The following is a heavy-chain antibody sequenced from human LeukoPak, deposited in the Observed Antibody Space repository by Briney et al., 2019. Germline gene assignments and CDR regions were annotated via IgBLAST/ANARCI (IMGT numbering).Heavy chain of an antibody. J-gene: IGHJ6*03. D-gene: IGHD6-19*01. CDR2: IYPGNSNT. CDR3: ARGGDTSGGYYYYMDV. Sequence: GESLKISCKGSGYSFTSYWIGWVRQMPGKGLEWMGIIYPGNSNTKYSPSFQGQVTISVDKSISTAYLQWSSLKASDTAMYFCARGGDTSGGYYYYMDVWGKGTTVTVSS. V-gene: IGHV5-51*01. CDR1: GYSFTSYW.